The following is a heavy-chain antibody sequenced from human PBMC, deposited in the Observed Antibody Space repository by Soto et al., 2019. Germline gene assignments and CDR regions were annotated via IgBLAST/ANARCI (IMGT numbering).Heavy chain of an antibody. CDR3: ARVHSSGWYAPHSDAFDI. Sequence: PGGSLRLSCAASGFTFSDYYMSWIRQAPGKGLEWVSYISSSSSYTNYADSVKGRFTISRDNAKNSLYLQMNSLRAEDTAVYYCARVHSSGWYAPHSDAFDIWGQGTMVTVSS. CDR1: GFTFSDYY. V-gene: IGHV3-11*06. CDR2: ISSSSSYT. J-gene: IGHJ3*02. D-gene: IGHD6-19*01.